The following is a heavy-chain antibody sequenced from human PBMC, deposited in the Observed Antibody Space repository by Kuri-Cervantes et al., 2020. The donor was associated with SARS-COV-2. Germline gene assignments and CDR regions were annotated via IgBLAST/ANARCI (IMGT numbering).Heavy chain of an antibody. CDR3: APPEWELPLLGG. Sequence: GESLKISCAASGFTFSGHWIHWVRQAPGKGLVWVSRINSDGSRTSYADSVKGRFTISRDNAKNSLYLQMNSLRAEDTAVYYCAPPEWELPLLGGWGQGTLVTVSS. D-gene: IGHD1-26*01. V-gene: IGHV3-74*01. CDR2: INSDGSRT. J-gene: IGHJ4*02. CDR1: GFTFSGHW.